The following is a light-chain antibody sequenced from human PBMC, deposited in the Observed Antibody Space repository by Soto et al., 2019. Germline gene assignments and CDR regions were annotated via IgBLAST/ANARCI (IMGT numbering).Light chain of an antibody. CDR2: GVS. Sequence: IVLTQSPGTLSLSPGEGATLSCRASQPVNSGYLAWYQQKPGQAPRLLMYGVSTRDTGIPDRFSGSGAGTDFTLTISRLETGDFAVYYCQVYGSSPKTFGQGTKVEF. CDR3: QVYGSSPKT. V-gene: IGKV3-20*01. CDR1: QPVNSGY. J-gene: IGKJ1*01.